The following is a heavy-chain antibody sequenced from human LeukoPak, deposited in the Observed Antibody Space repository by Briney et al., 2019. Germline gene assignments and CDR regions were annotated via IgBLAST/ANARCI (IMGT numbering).Heavy chain of an antibody. CDR2: IYYGRTA. D-gene: IGHD3-3*01. Sequence: SETLSLTCTVSAGSISSSSHHWGWIRQSPGKGPEWIGAIYYGRTAYYNPSLNSRVTISVATSTNQFFLQLNSVTAADTAVYYCVRHDGRGGNTMGALDSWGQGSLVTVSS. CDR3: VRHDGRGGNTMGALDS. V-gene: IGHV4-39*01. CDR1: AGSISSSSHH. J-gene: IGHJ4*02.